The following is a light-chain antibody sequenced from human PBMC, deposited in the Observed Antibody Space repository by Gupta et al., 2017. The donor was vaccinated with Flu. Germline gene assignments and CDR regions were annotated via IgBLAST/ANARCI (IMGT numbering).Light chain of an antibody. CDR3: QHTYTPPLA. CDR2: FAS. J-gene: IGKJ1*01. CDR1: QSIGKY. Sequence: DVQLTQSPSSLSASVGDRVTITCRASQSIGKYLNWYQHRPGQATKLLSDFASKLQSGVPSGGSGSGSGTDFTLTISSLQPEDVSTYVCQHTYTPPLAFGHGTKVDI. V-gene: IGKV1-39*01.